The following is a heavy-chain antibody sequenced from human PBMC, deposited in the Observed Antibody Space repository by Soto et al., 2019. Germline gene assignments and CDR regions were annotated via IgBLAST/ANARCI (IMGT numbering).Heavy chain of an antibody. CDR2: ISSSSSYT. CDR1: GFTFSDYY. CDR3: ARSGYSSSPVYYYGMDV. V-gene: IGHV3-11*06. D-gene: IGHD6-6*01. J-gene: IGHJ6*02. Sequence: GGSLRLSCAASGFTFSDYYMSWIRQAPGKGLEWVSYISSSSSYTNYADSVKGRFTIFRDNAKNSLYLQMNSLRAEDTAVYYCARSGYSSSPVYYYGMDVWGQGTTVTVSS.